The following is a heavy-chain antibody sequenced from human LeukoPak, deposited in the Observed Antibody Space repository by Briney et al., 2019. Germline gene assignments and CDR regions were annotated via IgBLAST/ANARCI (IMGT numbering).Heavy chain of an antibody. V-gene: IGHV1-2*02. CDR1: GYTFTGYY. D-gene: IGHD3-16*01. J-gene: IGHJ4*01. CDR2: INPNSGGT. CDR3: ARDAVRGGMITFGGVHRYFDY. Sequence: ASVKVSCKASGYTFTGYYMHWVRQAPGQEREWMGWINPNSGGTNYAQKFQGRVTMTRDTSISTTYLELSRLRSDDTAVYYCARDAVRGGMITFGGVHRYFDYWGQGTLVTVSS.